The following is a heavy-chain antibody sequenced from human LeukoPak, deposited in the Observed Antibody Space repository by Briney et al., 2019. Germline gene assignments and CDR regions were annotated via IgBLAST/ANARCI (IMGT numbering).Heavy chain of an antibody. CDR2: IYYSGST. D-gene: IGHD5-18*01. CDR3: ARGRGYSYESWYFDL. V-gene: IGHV4-61*08. CDR1: GGSISRGGYY. Sequence: PSETLSLTCTVSGGSISRGGYYWSWIRQPPGKGLEWVGYIYYSGSTNYNPSLKSRVTISVDTSKNQFSLKPSSVTAADTAVYYCARGRGYSYESWYFDLWGRGTLVTVSS. J-gene: IGHJ2*01.